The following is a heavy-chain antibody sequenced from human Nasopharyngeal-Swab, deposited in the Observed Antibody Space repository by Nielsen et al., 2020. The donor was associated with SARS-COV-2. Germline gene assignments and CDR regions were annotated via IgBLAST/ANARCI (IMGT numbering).Heavy chain of an antibody. CDR1: GGSISSSSYY. J-gene: IGHJ4*02. D-gene: IGHD3-22*01. CDR3: ARHQGYYATGFDY. CDR2: IYYSGST. V-gene: IGHV4-39*01. Sequence: SETLSLTCTVSGGSISSSSYYWGWIRQPPGKGLEWIGSIYYSGSTYYNPSLKSRVTISVDTSKNQFSLKLSSVTAVDTAVYYCARHQGYYATGFDYWGQGTLVTVSS.